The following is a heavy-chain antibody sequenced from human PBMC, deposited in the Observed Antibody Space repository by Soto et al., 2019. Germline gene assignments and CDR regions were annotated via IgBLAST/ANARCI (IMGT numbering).Heavy chain of an antibody. J-gene: IGHJ4*02. CDR1: GYRFSTYG. CDR3: ARERDVASRNSHFDS. V-gene: IGHV1-18*04. Sequence: SVKVSCNASGYRFSTYGINWVRQAPGQGLEWMGWTSANNDDRNYAQKFQGRVTFTTDTSTSTAYMELRSLISDETAVYFRARERDVASRNSHFDSWAQGTQVTVSS. D-gene: IGHD6-6*01. CDR2: TSANNDDR.